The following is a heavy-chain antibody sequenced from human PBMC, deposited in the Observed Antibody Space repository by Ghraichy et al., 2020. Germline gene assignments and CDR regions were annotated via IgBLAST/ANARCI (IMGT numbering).Heavy chain of an antibody. CDR1: GFSFSKYG. D-gene: IGHD2-2*02. V-gene: IGHV3-30*18. Sequence: GESLNISCAASGFSFSKYGMHWVRQAPGKGLEWMVVISYDGSVKYYADSVKGRFTISRDDSKNTLYLQMNSLTTDDTAVYYCAKEGPGYCSSTSCYTLGWHFDLGGRGTLVTVSS. CDR2: ISYDGSVK. J-gene: IGHJ2*01. CDR3: AKEGPGYCSSTSCYTLGWHFDL.